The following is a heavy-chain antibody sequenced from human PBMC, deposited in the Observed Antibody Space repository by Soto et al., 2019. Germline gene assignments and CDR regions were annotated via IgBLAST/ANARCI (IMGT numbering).Heavy chain of an antibody. CDR2: ISYDGSNK. V-gene: IGHV3-30*18. Sequence: QVQLVESGGGVVQPGRALRLSCAASGFTFSSYGMHWVRQAPGKGLEWVAVISYDGSNKYYADSVKGRFTISRDNSKNTLYLQMNSLRAEDTAVYYCAKDPFAVVVAATYFDSWGQGTLVTVSS. CDR1: GFTFSSYG. CDR3: AKDPFAVVVAATYFDS. J-gene: IGHJ4*02. D-gene: IGHD2-15*01.